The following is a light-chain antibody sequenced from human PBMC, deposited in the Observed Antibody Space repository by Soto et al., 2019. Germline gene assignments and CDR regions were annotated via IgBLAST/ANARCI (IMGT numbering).Light chain of an antibody. CDR1: ESVTNY. Sequence: EIVLTQSPATLSLSPGERGTLSCRASESVTNYLAWYQQKPGQAPRLLVYDASNRATGIPTRFSGSGSGTDFTLTISNLEPEDFAVYYCQQHISWPLTFGGGTKVDIK. CDR2: DAS. CDR3: QQHISWPLT. J-gene: IGKJ4*01. V-gene: IGKV3-11*01.